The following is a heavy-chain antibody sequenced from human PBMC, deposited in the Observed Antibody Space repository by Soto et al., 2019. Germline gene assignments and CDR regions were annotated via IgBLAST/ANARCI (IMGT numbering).Heavy chain of an antibody. V-gene: IGHV1-69*13. CDR3: ARFGRHDSSGYYGYFDY. D-gene: IGHD3-22*01. CDR2: IIPIFGTA. Sequence: ASVKVSCKASGGTFSSYAISWVRQAPGQGLEWMGGIIPIFGTANYAQKFQGRVTITADESTSTAYMELSSLRSEDTAVYYCARFGRHDSSGYYGYFDYWGQGTLVTVSS. J-gene: IGHJ4*02. CDR1: GGTFSSYA.